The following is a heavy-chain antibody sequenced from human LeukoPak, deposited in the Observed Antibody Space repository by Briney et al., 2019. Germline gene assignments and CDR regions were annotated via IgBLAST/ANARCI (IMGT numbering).Heavy chain of an antibody. CDR3: AGVDAAMPDAFDI. V-gene: IGHV3-30*03. D-gene: IGHD5-18*01. Sequence: GGSLRLSCAASGFTFNSYSMNWVRQAPGKGLEWVAAISYDGSNKYSADSVKGRFTISRDNSKNTLYLQMSSLRADDTALYYCAGVDAAMPDAFDIWGQGTTVTVSS. J-gene: IGHJ3*02. CDR2: ISYDGSNK. CDR1: GFTFNSYS.